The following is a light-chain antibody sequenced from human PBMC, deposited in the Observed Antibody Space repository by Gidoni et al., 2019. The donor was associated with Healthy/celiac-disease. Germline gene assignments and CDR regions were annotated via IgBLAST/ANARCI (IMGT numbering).Light chain of an antibody. Sequence: EIVLTQSPATLSLSPGERATLSCRASQSVSSYLAWYQQKPGKAPRLLIYDASNRATGIPARFSGSGSGTDFTLTISSLEPEDFAVYYCQQRSNWPPNLTFGGGTKVEIK. CDR3: QQRSNWPPNLT. V-gene: IGKV3-11*01. CDR1: QSVSSY. J-gene: IGKJ4*01. CDR2: DAS.